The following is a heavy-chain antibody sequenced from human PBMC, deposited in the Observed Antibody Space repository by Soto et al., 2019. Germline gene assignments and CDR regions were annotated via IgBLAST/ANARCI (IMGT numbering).Heavy chain of an antibody. CDR1: RFTFSSYS. V-gene: IGHV3-21*01. CDR2: ICSSSSYI. D-gene: IGHD6-6*01. Sequence: WVALRLSCAAYRFTFSSYSMNWVRQAPGKGLEWVSSICSSSSYIYYADSVKGRFTISRDNAKNSLYLQMNSLRAEDTAVYYCARGVPSRGSSMDYWGQGTLGTVAS. CDR3: ARGVPSRGSSMDY. J-gene: IGHJ4*02.